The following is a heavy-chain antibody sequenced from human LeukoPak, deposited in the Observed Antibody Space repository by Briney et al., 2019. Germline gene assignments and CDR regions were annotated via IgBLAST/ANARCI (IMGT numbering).Heavy chain of an antibody. CDR3: ARDQGTVTTLEDDAFDI. D-gene: IGHD4-11*01. CDR2: IYHSGST. J-gene: IGHJ3*02. Sequence: PSETLSLTCTVSGGSISSGDYYWSWIRQPPGKGLEWIGYIYHSGSTYYNPSLKSRVTISVDRSKIQFSLKLSSVTAADTAVYYCARDQGTVTTLEDDAFDIWGQGTMVTVSS. CDR1: GGSISSGDYY. V-gene: IGHV4-30-4*01.